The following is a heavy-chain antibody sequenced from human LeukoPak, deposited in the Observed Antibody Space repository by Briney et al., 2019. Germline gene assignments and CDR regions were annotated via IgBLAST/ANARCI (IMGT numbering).Heavy chain of an antibody. CDR3: ARDRQLDPTEDAFDI. CDR2: IIPIFGTA. J-gene: IGHJ3*02. CDR1: GGTFTSYA. Sequence: SVKVSCKTSGGTFTSYAISWVRQAPGQGLEWMGGIIPIFGTANYAQKFQGRVTITADESTSTAYMELSSLRSEDTAVYYCARDRQLDPTEDAFDIWGQGTMVTVSS. V-gene: IGHV1-69*01. D-gene: IGHD1-1*01.